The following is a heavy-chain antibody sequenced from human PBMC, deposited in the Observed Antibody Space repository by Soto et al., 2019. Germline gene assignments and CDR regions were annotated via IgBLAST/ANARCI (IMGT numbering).Heavy chain of an antibody. J-gene: IGHJ4*02. Sequence: QVQLVQSGAEVKKPGSSVKVSCKASGGTFSSYTISWVRQAPGQGLEWMGRIIPILGIANYEQKFQGRVTITADKSTSTAYMELSSLRSEDTAVYYCASSEYSSCWYVDYWGQGTLVTVSS. CDR3: ASSEYSSCWYVDY. D-gene: IGHD6-19*01. V-gene: IGHV1-69*02. CDR2: IIPILGIA. CDR1: GGTFSSYT.